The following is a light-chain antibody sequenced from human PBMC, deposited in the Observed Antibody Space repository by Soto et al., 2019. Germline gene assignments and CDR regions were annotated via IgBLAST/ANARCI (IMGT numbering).Light chain of an antibody. Sequence: EIVLTQSPGTLSLSPGERATLSCRASQSVSSSYLAWYQQKPGQAPRLLIYGASSRATGIPDRFSGSVSGTDFTLPISRLEPEDFAVYYCHQYDSSPLTFGGGTKVEIK. CDR3: HQYDSSPLT. CDR2: GAS. J-gene: IGKJ4*01. CDR1: QSVSSSY. V-gene: IGKV3-20*01.